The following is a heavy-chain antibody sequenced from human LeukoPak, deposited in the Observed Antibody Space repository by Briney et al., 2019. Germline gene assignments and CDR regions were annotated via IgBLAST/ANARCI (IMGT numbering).Heavy chain of an antibody. CDR1: GYTFTDYY. J-gene: IGHJ5*02. CDR3: ARGDYYGSPKVVAA. V-gene: IGHV1-2*02. Sequence: ASVKVSCKASGYTFTDYYINWVRQAPGQGLEWIGWINPNSGDTNYAQKFQERVTMTRETSISTAYIELNLLRSDDTAVFYCARGDYYGSPKVVAAWGQGTLVTVSS. CDR2: INPNSGDT. D-gene: IGHD3-10*01.